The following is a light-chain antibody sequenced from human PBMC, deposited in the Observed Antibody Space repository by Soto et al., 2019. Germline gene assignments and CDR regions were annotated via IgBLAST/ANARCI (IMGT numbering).Light chain of an antibody. CDR1: SSDIGAYDY. Sequence: QSVLAHPASLSGSPGHSITIACTGTSSDIGAYDYVSWFQQHPGKAPKLMISEVNNRPSGVSNSLSGSRSGNTASLTISGLQAEDEADYYCSSFTSRFTFVFGTRAKVTVL. J-gene: IGLJ1*01. V-gene: IGLV2-14*01. CDR3: SSFTSRFTFV. CDR2: EVN.